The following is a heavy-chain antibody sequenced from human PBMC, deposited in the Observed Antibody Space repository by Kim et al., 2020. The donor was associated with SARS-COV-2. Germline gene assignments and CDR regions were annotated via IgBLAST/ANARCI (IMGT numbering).Heavy chain of an antibody. CDR1: GYTLTELS. Sequence: ASVKVSCKVSGYTLTELSMHCVRQAPGKGLEWMGGFDPEDGETIYAQKFQDRVTMTEDTSTDTACMELSSLRSEDTAVYYCAASGYDRQLDYWGQGTLVTVSS. CDR3: AASGYDRQLDY. J-gene: IGHJ4*02. CDR2: FDPEDGET. D-gene: IGHD5-12*01. V-gene: IGHV1-24*01.